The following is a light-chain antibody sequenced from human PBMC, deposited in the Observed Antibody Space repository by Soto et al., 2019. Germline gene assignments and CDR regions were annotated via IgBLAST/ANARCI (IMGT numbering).Light chain of an antibody. V-gene: IGLV2-23*01. J-gene: IGLJ1*01. CDR1: SSDVGSYNL. CDR2: EGT. CDR3: CSYAGSSTYI. Sequence: QSVLTQPASVSVSPGQSITISCTGTSSDVGSYNLVSWYQQNPGKATKLMIYEGTKRPSGVSNRFSGSKSGNTASLTISGLQAEDEADYHCCSYAGSSTYIFGTGTKVTVL.